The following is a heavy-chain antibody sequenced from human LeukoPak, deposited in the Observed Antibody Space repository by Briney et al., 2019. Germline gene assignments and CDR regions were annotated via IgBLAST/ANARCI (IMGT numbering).Heavy chain of an antibody. CDR1: GGTFSSYA. V-gene: IGHV1-69*13. CDR2: IIPIFGTA. Sequence: SVKVSCKASGGTFSSYAISWVRQAPGQGLEWMGGIIPIFGTANYAQKFQGRVTITADESTSTAYMELSSLRSQDTAVYYCAREGGYPYYFDYWGQGTLVTVSS. D-gene: IGHD5-12*01. J-gene: IGHJ4*02. CDR3: AREGGYPYYFDY.